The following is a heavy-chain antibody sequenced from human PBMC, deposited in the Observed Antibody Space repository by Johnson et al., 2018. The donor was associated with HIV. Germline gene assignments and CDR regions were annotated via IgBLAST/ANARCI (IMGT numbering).Heavy chain of an antibody. CDR3: ARKGDAFDI. V-gene: IGHV3-30*03. J-gene: IGHJ3*02. CDR1: GFTFSSYG. Sequence: VQLVESGGGVVQPGRSLRLSCAASGFTFSSYGMHWVRQAPGKGLEWVAVISYDGSNKYYADSVKGRFTISGDNSKNTLYLQMNSLRPEDTAVYYCARKGDAFDIWGQGTKVTVSS. CDR2: ISYDGSNK.